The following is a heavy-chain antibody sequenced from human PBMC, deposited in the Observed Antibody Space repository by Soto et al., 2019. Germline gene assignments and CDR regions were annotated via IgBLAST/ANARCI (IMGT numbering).Heavy chain of an antibody. Sequence: ASVKVSCKASGGTFSSYTISWVRQAPGKGLEWMGRIIPILGIANYAQKFQGRVTITADKSTSTAYMELSSLRSEDTAVYYCASFCSSTSCTYYYYGMDVWGQGTTVTVSS. D-gene: IGHD2-2*01. CDR3: ASFCSSTSCTYYYYGMDV. CDR1: GGTFSSYT. J-gene: IGHJ6*02. CDR2: IIPILGIA. V-gene: IGHV1-69*02.